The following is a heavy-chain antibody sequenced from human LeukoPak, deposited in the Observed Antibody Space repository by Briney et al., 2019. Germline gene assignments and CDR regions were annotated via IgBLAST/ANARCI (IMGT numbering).Heavy chain of an antibody. D-gene: IGHD5-24*01. CDR1: GYSLTEIS. V-gene: IGHV1-24*01. Sequence: ASVKVSCKVSGYSLTEISMHWVRHDPGKGLEWLGGFDPEDGERMSAQKFQGRVTMTEDTSTDTAYMELSSLRPEDTAVYYCATDRDGYNYYFDSWGQGTLVTVSS. CDR2: FDPEDGER. J-gene: IGHJ4*02. CDR3: ATDRDGYNYYFDS.